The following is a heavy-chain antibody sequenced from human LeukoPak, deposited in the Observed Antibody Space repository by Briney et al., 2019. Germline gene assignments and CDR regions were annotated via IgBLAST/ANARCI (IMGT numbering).Heavy chain of an antibody. CDR3: AREPKQWLTPIDY. CDR2: ITSYSSTV. Sequence: GGSLRLSCAASGFTFSSYSMNWVRQSPGKGLEWVSYITSYSSTVYYADSVKGRFTISRDNAKNSLYLQMNSLRAEDTAVYYCAREPKQWLTPIDYWGQGTLVTVSS. D-gene: IGHD6-19*01. CDR1: GFTFSSYS. V-gene: IGHV3-48*01. J-gene: IGHJ4*02.